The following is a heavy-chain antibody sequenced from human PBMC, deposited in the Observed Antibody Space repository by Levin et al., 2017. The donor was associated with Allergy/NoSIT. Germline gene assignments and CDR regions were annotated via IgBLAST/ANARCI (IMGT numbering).Heavy chain of an antibody. D-gene: IGHD6-6*01. CDR1: GGSISSSNW. V-gene: IGHV4-4*02. J-gene: IGHJ4*02. CDR2: IYHSGST. CDR3: ARAIAARFMYDY. Sequence: GSLRLSCAVSGGSISSSNWWSWVRQPPGKGLEWIGEIYHSGSTNYNPSLKSRVTISVDKSKNQFSLKLSSVTAADTAVYYCARAIAARFMYDYWGQGTLVTVSS.